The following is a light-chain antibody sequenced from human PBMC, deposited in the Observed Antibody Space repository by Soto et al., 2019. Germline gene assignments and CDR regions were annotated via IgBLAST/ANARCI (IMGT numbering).Light chain of an antibody. CDR1: SSNIGTDY. CDR2: KNN. V-gene: IGLV1-47*01. J-gene: IGLJ3*02. Sequence: QSALTQPPSASGTPGQRVIISCSGSSSNIGTDYVYWYQHLPGTAPKLLIYKNNQRPSRVPDRFSGSKSGTSASLAISGLRSEDEADYYCAAWDDSLSTWVFGGGTKLTVL. CDR3: AAWDDSLSTWV.